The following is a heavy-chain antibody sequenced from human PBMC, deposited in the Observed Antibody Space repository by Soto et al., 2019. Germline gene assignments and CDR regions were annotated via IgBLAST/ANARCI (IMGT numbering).Heavy chain of an antibody. CDR3: ARQGFCSNGISFGWLDP. J-gene: IGHJ5*02. CDR2: IYYNGNT. CDR1: GDSISGDY. D-gene: IGHD2-8*01. Sequence: ETLSLTCTVSGDSISGDYWSWIRQTPEKGLEWIGYIYYNGNTQYNPSLKSRVTMSVDTSKKQFSLKLSSVTAADTAVYYCARQGFCSNGISFGWLDPSCQGTLVTV. V-gene: IGHV4-59*01.